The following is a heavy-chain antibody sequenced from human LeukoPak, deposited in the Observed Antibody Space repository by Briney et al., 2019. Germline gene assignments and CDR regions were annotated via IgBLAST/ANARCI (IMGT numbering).Heavy chain of an antibody. V-gene: IGHV3-66*04. CDR3: ARRSWDSSGYKISDY. J-gene: IGHJ4*02. Sequence: GGSLRLSCAASGFTVSSNYMSWVRQAPGRGLEWVSVIYSGGSTYYADSVKGRFTISRDNSKNTLFLQMNSLRAGDTAVYYCARRSWDSSGYKISDYWGQGTLVTVSS. D-gene: IGHD3-22*01. CDR1: GFTVSSNY. CDR2: IYSGGST.